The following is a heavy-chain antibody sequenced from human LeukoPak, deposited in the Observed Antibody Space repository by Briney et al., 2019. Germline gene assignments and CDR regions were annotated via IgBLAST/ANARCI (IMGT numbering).Heavy chain of an antibody. V-gene: IGHV3-23*01. CDR3: ANDEAYYDSSTDALDI. J-gene: IGHJ3*02. CDR2: ISSSGVST. D-gene: IGHD3-22*01. Sequence: PGRSLRLSCAPSGFSFSDAWMSWVRRAPEKGLEWGSAISSSGVSTYYADSVKGRFTIPRDNSKNTLYLQMNSLRAEDTAVYYCANDEAYYDSSTDALDIWGQGTMVTVSS. CDR1: GFSFSDAW.